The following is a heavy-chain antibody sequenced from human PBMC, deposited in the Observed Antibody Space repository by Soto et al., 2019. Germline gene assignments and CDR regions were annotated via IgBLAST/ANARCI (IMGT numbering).Heavy chain of an antibody. V-gene: IGHV4-39*01. CDR1: GGSISSSAYY. Sequence: PSETLSLTSTVSGGSISSSAYYWGWIRQPPGKGLQWIGSIFYSGSTYYNPSLESRVVISVDSSKNQFSLKLNSLTAADTAVYYCARHVVRGVTEYNWFDPWGRGTLVTVSS. D-gene: IGHD3-10*01. CDR2: IFYSGST. J-gene: IGHJ5*02. CDR3: ARHVVRGVTEYNWFDP.